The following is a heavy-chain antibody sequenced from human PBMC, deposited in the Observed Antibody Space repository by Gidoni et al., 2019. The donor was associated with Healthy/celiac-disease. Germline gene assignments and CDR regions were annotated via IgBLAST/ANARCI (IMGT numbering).Heavy chain of an antibody. CDR2: ISSSSSYI. D-gene: IGHD6-6*01. V-gene: IGHV3-21*01. CDR1: GFTFSSYS. CDR3: ARDGGIAARPGDYYYYYGMDV. J-gene: IGHJ6*02. Sequence: EVQLVESGGGLVKPGGSLRLSCAASGFTFSSYSMNWFRQAPGKGLEWVSSISSSSSYIYYADSVKGRFTISRDNAKNSLYLQMNSLRAEDTAVYYCARDGGIAARPGDYYYYYGMDVWGQGTTVTVSS.